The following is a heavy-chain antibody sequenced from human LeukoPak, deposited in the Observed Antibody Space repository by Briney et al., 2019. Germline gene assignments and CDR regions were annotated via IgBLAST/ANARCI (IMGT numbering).Heavy chain of an antibody. CDR1: GVSISSYY. CDR2: IHTSGST. D-gene: IGHD3-22*01. Sequence: KPSETLSLTCTVSGVSISSYYWSWIRQPAGKGLEWIGRIHTSGSTNYNPSLKSRVTMSGDTSKNQFSLKLSSVTAADTAVYYCARDQYYYDSSGPQPLDYWGQGTLVTVSS. CDR3: ARDQYYYDSSGPQPLDY. V-gene: IGHV4-4*07. J-gene: IGHJ4*02.